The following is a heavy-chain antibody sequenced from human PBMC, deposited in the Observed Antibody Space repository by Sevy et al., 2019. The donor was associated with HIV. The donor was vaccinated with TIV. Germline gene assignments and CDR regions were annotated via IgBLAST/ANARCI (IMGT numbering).Heavy chain of an antibody. J-gene: IGHJ4*02. CDR1: GFTFSDYW. CDR3: LGGGGGY. D-gene: IGHD5-12*01. Sequence: GGSLRLSCEASGFTFSDYWMTWVRQAPGKGLEWVASINRDGSGKYYIDSVNDRFILSRDNIKKSLFLQMNTLGVEDTVVYYCLGGGGGYWGQEILVTVSS. V-gene: IGHV3-7*01. CDR2: INRDGSGK.